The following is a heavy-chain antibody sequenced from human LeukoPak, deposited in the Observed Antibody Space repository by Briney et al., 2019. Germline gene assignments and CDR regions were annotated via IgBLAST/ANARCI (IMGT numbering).Heavy chain of an antibody. D-gene: IGHD3-22*01. CDR2: ISYDGSQK. CDR3: AKNMHYSDSSGYYLPVF. CDR1: GFTFSTYG. V-gene: IGHV3-30*18. J-gene: IGHJ4*02. Sequence: GRSLRLSCVACGFTFSTYGMHWVRQAPGKGLEWVAVISYDGSQKNYADSVEGRFTISRDNSKNTLYLQMNSLRAEDTAVFYCAKNMHYSDSSGYYLPVFWGQGTLVTVSS.